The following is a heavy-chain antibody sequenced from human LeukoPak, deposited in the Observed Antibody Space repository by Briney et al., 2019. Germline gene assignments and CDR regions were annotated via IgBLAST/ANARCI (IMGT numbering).Heavy chain of an antibody. J-gene: IGHJ5*02. CDR1: GGSISSYY. CDR3: ARAGRVFPFWFDP. CDR2: IYYSGST. V-gene: IGHV4-59*01. Sequence: SETLSLTCTVSGGSISSYYWSWIRQPPGKGLEWIGYIYYSGSTNYNPSLKSRDTISVDTSKNQFSLKLSSVTAADTAVYYCARAGRVFPFWFDPWGQGTLVTVSS. D-gene: IGHD1-1*01.